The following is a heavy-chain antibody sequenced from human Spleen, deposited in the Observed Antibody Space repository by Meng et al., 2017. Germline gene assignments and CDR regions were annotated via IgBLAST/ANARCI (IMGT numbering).Heavy chain of an antibody. CDR2: INHSGST. CDR3: ARGLSTRDYGDYVPTV. CDR1: GGSFSGYY. V-gene: IGHV4-34*01. J-gene: IGHJ4*02. Sequence: VQLPEWGAGLLKPSETLSLTCAVYGGSFSGYYWSWIRQPPGKGLEWIGEINHSGSTNYNPSLKSRVTISVDTSKNQFSLKLSSVTAADTAVYYCARGLSTRDYGDYVPTVWGQGTLVTVSS. D-gene: IGHD4-17*01.